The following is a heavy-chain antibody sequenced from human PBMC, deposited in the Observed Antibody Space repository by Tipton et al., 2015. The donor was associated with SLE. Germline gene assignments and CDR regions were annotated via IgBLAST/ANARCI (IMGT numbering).Heavy chain of an antibody. D-gene: IGHD5-18*01. J-gene: IGHJ5*02. CDR3: TRLHGYSYGLNWFDP. Sequence: LRLSCTVSGGSISSSSYYWGWIRQPPGKGLEWIGSIYYSGSTYYNPSLKSRVTMSVDTSKNQFSLRLTSVIAADTAVYYCTRLHGYSYGLNWFDPWGQGTLISVSS. V-gene: IGHV4-39*07. CDR2: IYYSGST. CDR1: GGSISSSSYY.